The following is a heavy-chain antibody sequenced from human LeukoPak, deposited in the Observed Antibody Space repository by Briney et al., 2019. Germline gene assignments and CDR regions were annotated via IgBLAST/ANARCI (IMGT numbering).Heavy chain of an antibody. V-gene: IGHV3-7*01. CDR2: IKQDGSEK. CDR1: GFTFSSYW. CDR3: GTLSYFYGMDV. J-gene: IGHJ6*02. Sequence: GGSLRLSCVASGFTFSSYWTSWVRQAPGKGLDWVANIKQDGSEKHYVDSVKGRFTISRDNAKNSLYLQMNSLRAEDTAVYYCGTLSYFYGMDVWGQGTTVTVSS. D-gene: IGHD3-9*01.